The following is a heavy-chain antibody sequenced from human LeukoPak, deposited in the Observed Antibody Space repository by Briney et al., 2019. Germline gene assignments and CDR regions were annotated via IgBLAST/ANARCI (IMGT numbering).Heavy chain of an antibody. CDR1: RINFSNLW. CDR2: VKTKNDGSTI. V-gene: IGHV3-15*01. CDR3: TAEGYH. Sequence: GGSLRLPCAASRINFSNLWMSWVRQDPGRGLEWVGRVKTKNDGSTIDYAAHARGRFTISRDDSKNTLYLQMNRLKSEDTAVYYCTAEGYHWGPGTLVTVSS. J-gene: IGHJ4*02. D-gene: IGHD3-16*02.